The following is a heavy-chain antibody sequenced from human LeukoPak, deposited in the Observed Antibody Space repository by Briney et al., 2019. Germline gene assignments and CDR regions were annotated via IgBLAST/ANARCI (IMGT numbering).Heavy chain of an antibody. Sequence: KAGGSLRLSCAASGFTFSDYYMSWIRQAPGKGLEWVSYISSSGSTIYYADSVKGRFTISRDNAKNSLYMQMNSLRVEDTAVYYCAKLNYYDSSRHPDAFDIWGQGTMVTVSS. CDR3: AKLNYYDSSRHPDAFDI. CDR2: ISSSGSTI. CDR1: GFTFSDYY. J-gene: IGHJ3*02. D-gene: IGHD3-22*01. V-gene: IGHV3-11*01.